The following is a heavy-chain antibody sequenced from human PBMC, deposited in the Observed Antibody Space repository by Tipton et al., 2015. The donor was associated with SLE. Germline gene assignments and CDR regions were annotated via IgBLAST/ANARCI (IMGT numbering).Heavy chain of an antibody. V-gene: IGHV3-9*01. CDR3: ARASLTFSSAWFDVAY. D-gene: IGHD6-19*01. CDR2: ISWNSVKM. CDR1: GFNFNDYA. J-gene: IGHJ4*02. Sequence: SLRLSCAASGFNFNDYAMHWVRQGPGKGLEWVSSISWNSVKMGFADSVKGRFTISRDNAKNSLYLQINSLKGEDTAFYYCARASLTFSSAWFDVAYWGQGTLVAVSS.